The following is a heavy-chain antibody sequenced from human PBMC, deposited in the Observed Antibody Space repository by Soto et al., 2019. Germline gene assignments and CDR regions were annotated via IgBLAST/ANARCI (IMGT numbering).Heavy chain of an antibody. V-gene: IGHV3-33*01. J-gene: IGHJ4*02. D-gene: IGHD2-2*02. Sequence: QPGGSLRLSCAASGFTFSSYGMHWVRQAPGKGLEWVAVIWYDGSNKYYADSVKGRFTISRDNSKNTLYLQMNSLRAEDTAVYYCARELIVVVPAAIIQDYLPGADYWGQGTLVTVSS. CDR1: GFTFSSYG. CDR3: ARELIVVVPAAIIQDYLPGADY. CDR2: IWYDGSNK.